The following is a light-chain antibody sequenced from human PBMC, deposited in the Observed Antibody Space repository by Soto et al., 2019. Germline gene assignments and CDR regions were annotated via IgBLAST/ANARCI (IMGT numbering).Light chain of an antibody. J-gene: IGKJ1*01. V-gene: IGKV3-20*01. CDR2: GAA. CDR1: QSVGSSH. Sequence: DIVFTLTPGTRSLSQERTDTLSYRAGQSVGSSHLAWYQQKPGQAPRLLIYGAANRATGIPDRFSGSGSGTDFTLTISRLEPEDFAVYYCHQYSSAPWTFIQGTKVDIK. CDR3: HQYSSAPWT.